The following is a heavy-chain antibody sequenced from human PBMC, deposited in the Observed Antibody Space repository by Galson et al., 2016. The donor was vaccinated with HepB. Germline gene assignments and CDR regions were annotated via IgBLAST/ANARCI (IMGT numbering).Heavy chain of an antibody. D-gene: IGHD5-24*01. CDR3: ARDLRPRWELDYYNYGMDV. CDR1: GFRFSSYG. CDR2: ISFDGSTK. Sequence: SLRLSCAASGFRFSSYGMHWVRQAPGKGLEWVAVISFDGSTKNYIDSVKGRFTVSRDNLENTLYLQMNSLRTDDTAEYHCARDLRPRWELDYYNYGMDVWGQGTTVTVSS. V-gene: IGHV3-30*03. J-gene: IGHJ6*02.